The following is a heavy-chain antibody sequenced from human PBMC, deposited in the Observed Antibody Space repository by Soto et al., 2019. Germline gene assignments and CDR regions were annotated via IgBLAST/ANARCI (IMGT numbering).Heavy chain of an antibody. D-gene: IGHD6-13*01. CDR2: IWYDGSNK. Sequence: QVQLVESGGGVVQPGRSLRLSCAASGFTFSSYGMHWVRQAPGKGLEWVAVIWYDGSNKYYADSVKGRFTISRDNSKNTLYLQMNSLRAEDTAVYYCARSREESSSWRLYYYYYYMDVWGKGTTVTVSS. V-gene: IGHV3-33*01. CDR1: GFTFSSYG. CDR3: ARSREESSSWRLYYYYYYMDV. J-gene: IGHJ6*03.